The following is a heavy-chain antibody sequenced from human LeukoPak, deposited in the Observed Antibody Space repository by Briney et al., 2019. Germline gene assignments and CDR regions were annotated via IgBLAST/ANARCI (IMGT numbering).Heavy chain of an antibody. V-gene: IGHV4-59*08. CDR3: ASPRGCGGDCSSFGY. Sequence: SETLSLTCTVSGGSISSNYWSWIRQPPGKGLEWIGYVFYSENSNYNPSLKSRVTISIDTSKNQFSLNLSSVTAADTAVYYCASPRGCGGDCSSFGYWGQGTLVTVSS. CDR2: VFYSENS. CDR1: GGSISSNY. J-gene: IGHJ4*02. D-gene: IGHD2-21*02.